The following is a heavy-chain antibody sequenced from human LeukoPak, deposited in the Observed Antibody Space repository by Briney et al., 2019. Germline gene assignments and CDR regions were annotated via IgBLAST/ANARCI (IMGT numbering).Heavy chain of an antibody. CDR1: GFTFSSYE. D-gene: IGHD1-26*01. V-gene: IGHV3-48*03. CDR3: ARGLVGATGGLDGAFDI. CDR2: ISSSGSTI. Sequence: LGGSLRLSCAASGFTFSSYEMNWVRQAPGKGLEWVSYISSSGSTIYYADSVKGRFTISRDNAKNSLYLQMNSLRAEDTAVYYCARGLVGATGGLDGAFDIWGQGTMVTVSS. J-gene: IGHJ3*02.